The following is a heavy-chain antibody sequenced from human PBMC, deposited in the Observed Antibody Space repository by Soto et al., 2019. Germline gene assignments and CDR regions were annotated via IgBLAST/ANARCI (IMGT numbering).Heavy chain of an antibody. Sequence: ASVKVSCKASGYTFTSYAMHWARQAPGQRLEWMGWINAGNGNTKYSQKFQGRVTITRDTSASTAYMELSSLRSEDTAVYYCAREGGNYYDSRGKGAFDIWGQGTMVNVS. V-gene: IGHV1-3*01. D-gene: IGHD3-22*01. CDR3: AREGGNYYDSRGKGAFDI. J-gene: IGHJ3*02. CDR2: INAGNGNT. CDR1: GYTFTSYA.